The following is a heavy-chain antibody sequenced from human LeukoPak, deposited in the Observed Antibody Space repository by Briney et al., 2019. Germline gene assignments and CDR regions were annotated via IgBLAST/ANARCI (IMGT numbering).Heavy chain of an antibody. CDR1: GGSISSYY. CDR2: IYYSGST. J-gene: IGHJ4*02. CDR3: AREDCSGGSCFFDY. V-gene: IGHV4-59*01. D-gene: IGHD2-15*01. Sequence: PSETLSLTCTVSGGSISSYYWSWIRQPPGKGREGMGYIYYSGSTNYNPSLKSRVTISVDTSKNQFSLKLSSVTAADTAVYYCAREDCSGGSCFFDYWGQGTLVTVSS.